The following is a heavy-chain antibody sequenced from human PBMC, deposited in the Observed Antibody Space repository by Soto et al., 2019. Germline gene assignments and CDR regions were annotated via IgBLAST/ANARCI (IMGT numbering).Heavy chain of an antibody. Sequence: QVQLQESGPGLVKPSETLSLTCTVSGGSISSYYSNWIRQPPGKGLEWIGYIYYSGSTNYNPSLKSRVTISVDTSKNQFSLKLSSVTAADTAVYYCARRYGGAFDIWGQGTMVTVSS. J-gene: IGHJ3*02. V-gene: IGHV4-59*08. D-gene: IGHD4-17*01. CDR1: GGSISSYY. CDR2: IYYSGST. CDR3: ARRYGGAFDI.